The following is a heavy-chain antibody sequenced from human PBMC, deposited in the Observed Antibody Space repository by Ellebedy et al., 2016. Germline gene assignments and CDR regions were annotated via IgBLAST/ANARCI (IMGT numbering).Heavy chain of an antibody. CDR3: AKWNDGWKAFDV. CDR2: SHNSGAT. V-gene: IGHV4-59*02. CDR1: GGSVSSDY. J-gene: IGHJ3*01. D-gene: IGHD1-1*01. Sequence: SETLSLTCNVSGGSVSSDYWNWIRQSPGKGLEWIGYSHNSGATKYNPSLQSRITMSVDTSKSQLSLRLTSVTAADTAVYYCAKWNDGWKAFDVWGQGTMVTVSS.